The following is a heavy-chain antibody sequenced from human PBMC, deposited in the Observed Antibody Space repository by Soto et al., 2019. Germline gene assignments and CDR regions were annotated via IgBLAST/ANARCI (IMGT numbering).Heavy chain of an antibody. Sequence: QVQLVESGGGVVQPGRSLRLSCAASGFTFSSYAMHWVRQAPGKGLEWVAVISYDGSNKYYADSVKGRFTISRDNSKNTLYLQMNSLRAEDTAVYYCARDLGGYHPRWGQGTLVTVSS. D-gene: IGHD5-12*01. J-gene: IGHJ4*02. CDR1: GFTFSSYA. V-gene: IGHV3-30-3*01. CDR2: ISYDGSNK. CDR3: ARDLGGYHPR.